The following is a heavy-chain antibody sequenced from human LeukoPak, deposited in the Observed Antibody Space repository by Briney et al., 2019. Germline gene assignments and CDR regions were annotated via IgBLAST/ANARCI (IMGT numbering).Heavy chain of an antibody. CDR3: ARDGTYCGGDCYRRYFDL. Sequence: GGSLRLSCAASGFTVSSNYMSWVRQAPGKGLEWVSVIYSGGSTYYADSVKGRFTISRDNSKNTLYLQMNSLRAEDTAVYYCARDGTYCGGDCYRRYFDLWGRGTLVTVSS. CDR2: IYSGGST. J-gene: IGHJ2*01. V-gene: IGHV3-53*01. D-gene: IGHD2-21*02. CDR1: GFTVSSNY.